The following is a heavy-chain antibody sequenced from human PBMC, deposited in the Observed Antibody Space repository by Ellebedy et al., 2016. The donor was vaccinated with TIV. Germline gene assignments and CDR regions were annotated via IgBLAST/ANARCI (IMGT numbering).Heavy chain of an antibody. Sequence: AASVKVSCKTSGYTFTDYGVSWVRQAPGQGLEYVGWIRGQKGDTKYGHNFQGRITMTTDTSTGTAYMELRSLRSDDTAIYYCARDPLNRGLLESWLTPPDYWGQGTLITVSS. V-gene: IGHV1-18*01. D-gene: IGHD3-10*01. CDR3: ARDPLNRGLLESWLTPPDY. CDR1: GYTFTDYG. J-gene: IGHJ4*02. CDR2: IRGQKGDT.